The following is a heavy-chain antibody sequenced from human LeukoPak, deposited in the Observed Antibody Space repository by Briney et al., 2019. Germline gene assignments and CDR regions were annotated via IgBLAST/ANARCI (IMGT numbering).Heavy chain of an antibody. V-gene: IGHV3-11*04. D-gene: IGHD6-13*01. CDR3: ARDRIRVAATHYYMDV. CDR1: GFTFSDYY. Sequence: GRSLRLSCAASGFTFSDYYMSWIRQAPGKGLEWVSYISSSGSTIYYADSVKGRFTISRDNAKNSLYLQMNSLRAEDTAVYYCARDRIRVAATHYYMDVWGKGTTVTVSS. CDR2: ISSSGSTI. J-gene: IGHJ6*03.